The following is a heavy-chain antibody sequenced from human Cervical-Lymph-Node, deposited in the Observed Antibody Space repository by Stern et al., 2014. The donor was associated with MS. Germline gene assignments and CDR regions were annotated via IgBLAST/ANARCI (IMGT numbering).Heavy chain of an antibody. V-gene: IGHV3-33*01. Sequence: VQLVESGGGVVQPGRSLRLSCAASGFTFSRYGMHWVRQAPGKGLEWVAVIWYDGSNKYYADPVKGRFTISRDNSKNTLYLQMNSLRAEDTAVYYCARDLKAGTFDYWGQGTLVTVSS. CDR1: GFTFSRYG. J-gene: IGHJ4*02. CDR3: ARDLKAGTFDY. CDR2: IWYDGSNK. D-gene: IGHD1-1*01.